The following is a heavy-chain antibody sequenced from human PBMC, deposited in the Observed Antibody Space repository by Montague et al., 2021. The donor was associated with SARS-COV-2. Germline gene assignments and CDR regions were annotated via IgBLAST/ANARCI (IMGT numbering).Heavy chain of an antibody. CDR2: IDWDDDK. J-gene: IGHJ6*02. D-gene: IGHD1-26*01. CDR3: ARSGQPAGNYAPLGYYGLDV. CDR1: GFSLTTSAMC. V-gene: IGHV2-70*11. Sequence: PALVKPIQTLTLTCTFSGFSLTTSAMCVSWIRQPPGKAPEWLARIDWDDDKHYNASLKTRLTIPKDTSKNHVVLTMTNMDPADTGTYYCARSGQPAGNYAPLGYYGLDVWGRGTTVIVSS.